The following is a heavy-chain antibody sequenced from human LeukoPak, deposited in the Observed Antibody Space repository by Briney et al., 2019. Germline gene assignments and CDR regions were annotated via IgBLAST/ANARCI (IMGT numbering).Heavy chain of an antibody. J-gene: IGHJ5*02. CDR2: IYHSGTT. Sequence: SETLSLTCTVSAYSISDGFVWGFVRQPPGKGLEWIASIYHSGTTYYNPSLRSRVTMSVDTSNNQFSLKLSSVTAADTAMYFCTRLSHVAGAPKVSWFDPWGQGTLVTVSS. CDR1: AYSISDGFV. V-gene: IGHV4-38-2*02. D-gene: IGHD1-26*01. CDR3: TRLSHVAGAPKVSWFDP.